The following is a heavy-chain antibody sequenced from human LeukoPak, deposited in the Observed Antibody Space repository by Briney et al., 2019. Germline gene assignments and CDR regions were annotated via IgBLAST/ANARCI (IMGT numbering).Heavy chain of an antibody. Sequence: GEPLQISCRASGYSFTTYWIGWVRQMPGKGLEWMGVIFPADSDTRYSPSFQGQVTISADKSISTAYLQWGSLKASDTAMYYCASVYSSTSWDYWGQGTLVTVSS. CDR2: IFPADSDT. CDR3: ASVYSSTSWDY. V-gene: IGHV5-51*01. CDR1: GYSFTTYW. D-gene: IGHD6-13*01. J-gene: IGHJ4*02.